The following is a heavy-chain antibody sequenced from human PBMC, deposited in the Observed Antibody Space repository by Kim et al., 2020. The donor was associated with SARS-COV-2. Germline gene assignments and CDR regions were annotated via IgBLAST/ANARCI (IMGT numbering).Heavy chain of an antibody. V-gene: IGHV5-51*01. J-gene: IGHJ6*02. CDR1: GYSFTSYW. CDR2: IYPGDSDT. D-gene: IGHD5-12*01. CDR3: ARHLEGDGYNSGEPQILYGMDV. Sequence: GESLKISCKGSGYSFTSYWIGWVRQMPGKGLEWMGIIYPGDSDTRYSPSFQGQVTISADKSISTAYLQWSSLKASDTAMYYCARHLEGDGYNSGEPQILYGMDVWGQGTTVTVSS.